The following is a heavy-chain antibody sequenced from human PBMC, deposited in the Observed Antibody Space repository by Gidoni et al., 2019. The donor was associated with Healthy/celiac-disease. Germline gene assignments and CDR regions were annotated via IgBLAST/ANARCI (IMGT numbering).Heavy chain of an antibody. D-gene: IGHD3-22*01. Sequence: QVQLQQWGAGLLKPSETLSLTCAVYGGSFSGYYWSWIRQPPGKGLEWIGEINHSGSTNYNPSLKSRVTISVDTSKNQFSLKLSSVTAADTAVYYCARSLRRVVIPLRAFDIWGQGTMVTVSS. CDR3: ARSLRRVVIPLRAFDI. CDR2: INHSGST. J-gene: IGHJ3*02. CDR1: GGSFSGYY. V-gene: IGHV4-34*01.